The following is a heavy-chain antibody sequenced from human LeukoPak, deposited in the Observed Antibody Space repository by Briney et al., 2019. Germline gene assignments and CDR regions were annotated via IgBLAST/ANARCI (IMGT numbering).Heavy chain of an antibody. V-gene: IGHV3-21*04. J-gene: IGHJ3*02. D-gene: IGHD3-22*01. CDR1: GFTFSSYS. CDR2: ISSSSSYI. CDR3: ARDMGGLVVHAFDI. Sequence: GGSLRLSCAASGFTFSSYSMNWVRQAPGKGLEWVSSISSSSSYIYYADSVKGRFTISRDNAKNSLYLQMNSLRAEDTALYYCARDMGGLVVHAFDIWGQGTMVTVSS.